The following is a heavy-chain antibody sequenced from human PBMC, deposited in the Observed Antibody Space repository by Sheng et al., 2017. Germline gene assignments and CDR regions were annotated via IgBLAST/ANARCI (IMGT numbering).Heavy chain of an antibody. Sequence: QVQLVQSGAEVKKPGSSVKVSCKASGGTFSSYAISWVRQAPGQGLEWMGGIIPIFGTANYAQKFQGRVTITTDESTSTAYMELSSLRSEDTAVYYCARGPNCGGDCYRHYFQHWGQGTLVTVSS. CDR1: GGTFSSYA. V-gene: IGHV1-69*05. CDR2: IIPIFGTA. D-gene: IGHD2-21*01. J-gene: IGHJ1*01. CDR3: ARGPNCGGDCYRHYFQH.